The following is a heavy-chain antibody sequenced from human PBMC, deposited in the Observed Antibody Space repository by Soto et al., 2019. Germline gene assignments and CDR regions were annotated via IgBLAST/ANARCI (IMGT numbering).Heavy chain of an antibody. J-gene: IGHJ4*02. V-gene: IGHV3-73*01. CDR1: GFAFNDSA. CDR2: VRSKTNNYAT. D-gene: IGHD2-15*01. Sequence: DVQEVQSGGGLVQPGGSLKLSCAASGFAFNDSAMHWVRQASGKGLEWVARVRSKTNNYATAYPVSVRGRFTVSRDDSMGTTYLQMNSLKTEDTAMYYCTNNFVWGQGVLVTVSS. CDR3: TNNFV.